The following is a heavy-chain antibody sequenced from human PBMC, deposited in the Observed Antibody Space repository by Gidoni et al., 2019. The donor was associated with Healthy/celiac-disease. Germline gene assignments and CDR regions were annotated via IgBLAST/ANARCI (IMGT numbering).Heavy chain of an antibody. CDR1: GGSISSYY. J-gene: IGHJ4*02. V-gene: IGHV4-59*01. Sequence: QVQLQESGPGLVKPSETLSLTCTVSGGSISSYYWSWIRQPPGKGLEWIGYIYYSGSTNYNPSLKSRVTISVDTSKNQFSLKLSSVTAADTAVYYYARGGVGSSSPFDYWGQGTLVTVSS. CDR3: ARGGVGSSSPFDY. D-gene: IGHD6-6*01. CDR2: IYYSGST.